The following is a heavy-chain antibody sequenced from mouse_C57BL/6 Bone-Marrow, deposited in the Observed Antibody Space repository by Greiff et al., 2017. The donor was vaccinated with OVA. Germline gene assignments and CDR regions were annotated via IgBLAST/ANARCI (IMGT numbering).Heavy chain of an antibody. J-gene: IGHJ2*01. Sequence: EVNVVESEGGLVQPGSSMKLSCTASGFTFSDYYMAWVRQVPEKGLEWVANINYDGSSTYYLDSLKSRFIISRDNAKNILYLQMSSLKSEDTATYYCARGYGSSLFDYWGQGTTLTVSS. CDR1: GFTFSDYY. CDR2: INYDGSST. CDR3: ARGYGSSLFDY. D-gene: IGHD1-1*01. V-gene: IGHV5-16*01.